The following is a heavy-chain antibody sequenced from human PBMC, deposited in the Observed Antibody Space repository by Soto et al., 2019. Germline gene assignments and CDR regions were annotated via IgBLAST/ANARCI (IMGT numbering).Heavy chain of an antibody. V-gene: IGHV4-59*12. CDR3: AREAIGSYFEY. J-gene: IGHJ4*02. Sequence: SETLSLTCTVSCASISSSYWSCIRQSPWKGLEWIGYVYYSGSNNYNPSLKSRVTISVDTSKNQFSLKLSSVTAADTAVDYCAREAIGSYFEYWGQGTLVTLSS. D-gene: IGHD2-2*02. CDR2: VYYSGSN. CDR1: CASISSSY.